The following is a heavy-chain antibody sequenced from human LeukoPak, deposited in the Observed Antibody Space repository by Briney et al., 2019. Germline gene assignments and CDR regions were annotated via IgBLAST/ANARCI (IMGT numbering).Heavy chain of an antibody. CDR3: AKDRVNYGDYRNDY. D-gene: IGHD4-17*01. CDR2: IRYDGSNK. J-gene: IGHJ4*02. CDR1: GFTFSSYG. V-gene: IGHV3-30*02. Sequence: PGGSLRLSCAASGFTFSSYGMHWARQAPGKGLEWVAFIRYDGSNKYYADSVKGRFTISRDNSKNTLYLQMNSLRAEDTAVYYCAKDRVNYGDYRNDYWGQGTLVTVSS.